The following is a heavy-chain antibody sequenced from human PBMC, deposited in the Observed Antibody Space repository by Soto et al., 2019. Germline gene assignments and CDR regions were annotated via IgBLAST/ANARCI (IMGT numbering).Heavy chain of an antibody. Sequence: WATLSLTCTVSGCSVNSDDYYWSWIRQPPGKGLEWIGYIYSTGRTNYNPSLMSRVTISLDTSRNQFSLKLSSVTAADTAVFYCAREYSNSPEAFDSWGQGTLVTVSS. J-gene: IGHJ4*02. CDR1: GCSVNSDDYY. CDR2: IYSTGRT. V-gene: IGHV4-61*08. CDR3: AREYSNSPEAFDS. D-gene: IGHD1-26*01.